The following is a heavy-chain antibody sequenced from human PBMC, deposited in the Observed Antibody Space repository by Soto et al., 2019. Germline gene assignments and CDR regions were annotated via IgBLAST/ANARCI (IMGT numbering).Heavy chain of an antibody. CDR2: IYWDDDK. Sequence: QITLKESGPPLVKPTQTLTLTCTLSGFSLSSTRMAVGWIRQPPGKALEWLALIYWDDDKRYSPFLKSRLTITKDTSKNQVVLTMSHMVPVDTARYYCAHIVVAGLGYYFDYWGQGTLVTVSS. CDR1: GFSLSSTRMA. J-gene: IGHJ4*02. V-gene: IGHV2-5*02. CDR3: AHIVVAGLGYYFDY. D-gene: IGHD6-19*01.